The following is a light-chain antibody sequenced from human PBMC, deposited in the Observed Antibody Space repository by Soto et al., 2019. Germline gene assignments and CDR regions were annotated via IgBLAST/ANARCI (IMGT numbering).Light chain of an antibody. Sequence: DIQMTQSPSSLSASVGDRVTITCRASQAIRNDLAWYQQKPGRAPKRLIYGSSTLQSGVPLRFSGSGSGTEFTLTISSLQPEDFATYYCLQHNVFPRAFGQGTKVEIK. J-gene: IGKJ1*01. V-gene: IGKV1-17*01. CDR3: LQHNVFPRA. CDR1: QAIRND. CDR2: GSS.